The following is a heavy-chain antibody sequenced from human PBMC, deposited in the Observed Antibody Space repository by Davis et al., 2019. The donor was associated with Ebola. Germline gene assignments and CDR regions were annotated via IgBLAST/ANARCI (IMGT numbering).Heavy chain of an antibody. Sequence: GESLKIPCAASGFTFSSYGMHWVRQAPGTGLEWVSAISGSGGSTYYADSVKGRFTISRHNSKNTLYLQMNSLRAEDTAVYFCTRRRTDDSSGYYDYWGLGTLVTVSS. D-gene: IGHD3-22*01. CDR2: ISGSGGST. J-gene: IGHJ4*02. CDR3: TRRRTDDSSGYYDY. CDR1: GFTFSSYG. V-gene: IGHV3-NL1*01.